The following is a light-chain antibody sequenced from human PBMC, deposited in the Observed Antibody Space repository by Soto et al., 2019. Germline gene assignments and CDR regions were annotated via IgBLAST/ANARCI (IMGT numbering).Light chain of an antibody. CDR1: QGISSY. Sequence: DIQLTQSPSFLSASVGDRVTITCRASQGISSYLAWYQQKPGKAPKLLIYAASTFQRGVPSRFSGSGSGTEFTLTISSLQPEDFATDYCQQLNSYPSLTFGGGTKVEIK. CDR2: AAS. J-gene: IGKJ4*01. V-gene: IGKV1-9*01. CDR3: QQLNSYPSLT.